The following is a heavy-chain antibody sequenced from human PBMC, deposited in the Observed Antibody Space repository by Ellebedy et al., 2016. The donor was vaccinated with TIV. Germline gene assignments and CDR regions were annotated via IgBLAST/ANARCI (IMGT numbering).Heavy chain of an antibody. CDR1: GFRFSDYW. CDR2: IDQDGSAN. V-gene: IGHV3-7*03. CDR3: VRERQWQQLALVFDY. J-gene: IGHJ4*02. D-gene: IGHD6-13*01. Sequence: GESLKISXAASGFRFSDYWMSWVRQVPGKGLEWVATIDQDGSANLYVASVKGRFTVSRDNAKNSLYLQMNSLRVEDAAVYHCVRERQWQQLALVFDYWGQGALVTVSS.